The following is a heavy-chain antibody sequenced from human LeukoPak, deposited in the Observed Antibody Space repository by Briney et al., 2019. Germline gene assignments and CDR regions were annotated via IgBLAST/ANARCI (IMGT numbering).Heavy chain of an antibody. CDR2: ISWNSGSI. J-gene: IGHJ4*02. V-gene: IGHV3-9*01. D-gene: IGHD2-21*01. CDR1: GFTFDDYA. Sequence: GRSLRLSCAASGFTFDDYAMHWVRQAPGKGLEWVSGISWNSGSIGYADSVKGRFTISRDNAKNSLYLQMNSLRAEDTALYYCAKGSFPDYWGQGTLVTVSS. CDR3: AKGSFPDY.